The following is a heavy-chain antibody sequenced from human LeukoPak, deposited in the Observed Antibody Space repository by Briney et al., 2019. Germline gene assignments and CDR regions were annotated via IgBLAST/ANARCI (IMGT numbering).Heavy chain of an antibody. CDR2: INHRGDT. D-gene: IGHD3-10*01. CDR1: GESFSGHF. J-gene: IGHJ4*02. V-gene: IGHV4-34*01. Sequence: SETLSLTCAVYGESFSGHFWTWIRQPPGKGLECIGEINHRGDTTYNPSLKGRVIMSVDTSKNQFSLKLSSVTAADTAVYYCASLHQVRGLTVFDYWGQGALVTVSS. CDR3: ASLHQVRGLTVFDY.